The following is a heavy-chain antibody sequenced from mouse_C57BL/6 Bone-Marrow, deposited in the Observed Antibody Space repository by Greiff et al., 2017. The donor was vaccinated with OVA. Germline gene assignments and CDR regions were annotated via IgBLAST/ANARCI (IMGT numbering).Heavy chain of an antibody. V-gene: IGHV1-54*01. J-gene: IGHJ4*01. CDR1: GYAFTNYL. CDR3: ARSPYYGSSYCYAMDY. CDR2: INPGSGGT. D-gene: IGHD1-1*01. Sequence: QVQLQQSGAELVRPGTSVKVSCKASGYAFTNYLIEWVKQRPGQGLEWIGVINPGSGGTNYNEKFKGKATLTADKSSSTAYMQLSSLTSEDSAVYFCARSPYYGSSYCYAMDYWGQGTSVTVSS.